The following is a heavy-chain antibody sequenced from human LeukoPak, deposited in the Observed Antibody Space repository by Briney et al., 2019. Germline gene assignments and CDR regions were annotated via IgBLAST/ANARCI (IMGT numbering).Heavy chain of an antibody. CDR3: ARGLSNWNDAGKYNWFDP. D-gene: IGHD1-20*01. CDR2: IYTSGST. CDR1: GGSISSYY. V-gene: IGHV4-4*07. Sequence: PSETLSLTCTVSGGSISSYYWSWIRQPAGKGLEWIGRIYTSGSTNYNPSLKSRVTMSVDTSKNQFSLKLSSVTAADTAVYYCARGLSNWNDAGKYNWFDPWGQGTLVTVSS. J-gene: IGHJ5*02.